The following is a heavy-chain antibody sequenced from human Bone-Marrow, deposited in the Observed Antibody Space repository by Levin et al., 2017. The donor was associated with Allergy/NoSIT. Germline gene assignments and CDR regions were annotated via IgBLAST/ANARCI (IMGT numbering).Heavy chain of an antibody. Sequence: ASVKVSCKASGGTLSSYAINWVRQAPGQGLEWMGGINPIFGTANYAQRFRGRVSITADESLNTASIEMSGLRSEDTAVYYYATDRDLTPNWFDPWGQGTLVTVSA. CDR1: GGTLSSYA. J-gene: IGHJ5*02. V-gene: IGHV1-69*13. CDR3: ATDRDLTPNWFDP. D-gene: IGHD1-14*01. CDR2: INPIFGTA.